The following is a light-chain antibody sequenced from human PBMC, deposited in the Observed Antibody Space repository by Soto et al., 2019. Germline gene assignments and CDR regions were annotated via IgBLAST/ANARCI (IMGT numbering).Light chain of an antibody. CDR3: QQYNSYSPLT. V-gene: IGKV1-5*01. CDR2: DAS. Sequence: DIQMTQSPSSLSAFVGDRVSISCRASQSIITYLNWYQQKPGKAPQLLIYDASSLESGVPSRFSGSGSGTEFTLTISSLQPDDFATYYCQQYNSYSPLTFGGGTKVDIK. J-gene: IGKJ4*01. CDR1: QSIITY.